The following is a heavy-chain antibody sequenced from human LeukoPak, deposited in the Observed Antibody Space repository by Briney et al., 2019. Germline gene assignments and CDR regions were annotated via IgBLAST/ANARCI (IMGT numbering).Heavy chain of an antibody. CDR3: ARDISSSWYFDY. D-gene: IGHD6-13*01. V-gene: IGHV3-74*01. CDR2: INSDGSST. J-gene: IGHJ4*02. Sequence: GGSLRLSCAASGFTFDDYAMHWVRQAPGKGLVWVSRINSDGSSTSYADSVKGRFTISRDNAKNTLYLQMNSLRAEDTAVYYCARDISSSWYFDYWGQGTLVTVSS. CDR1: GFTFDDYA.